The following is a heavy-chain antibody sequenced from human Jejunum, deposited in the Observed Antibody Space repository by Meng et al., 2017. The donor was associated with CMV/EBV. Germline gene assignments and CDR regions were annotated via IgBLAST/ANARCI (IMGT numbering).Heavy chain of an antibody. CDR3: AKGRSTDWYDAFDI. D-gene: IGHD1-1*01. Sequence: VFTFTTYAVSCVRRSPGKGLEWVSTISGGGGSTKNADSVEDRFTISRNNSKNTVYLQMDSLRAEDTAVYYCAKGRSTDWYDAFDIWGQGTMVTVSS. CDR1: VFTFTTYA. CDR2: ISGGGGST. V-gene: IGHV3-23*01. J-gene: IGHJ3*02.